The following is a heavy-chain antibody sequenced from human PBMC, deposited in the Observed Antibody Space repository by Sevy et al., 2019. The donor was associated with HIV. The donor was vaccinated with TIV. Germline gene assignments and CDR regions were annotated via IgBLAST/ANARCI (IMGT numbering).Heavy chain of an antibody. V-gene: IGHV3-43*01. J-gene: IGHJ6*02. CDR3: ARVYCGATNCNPRYYYGLDV. Sequence: GGSLRLSCAASGFTLYKSAMHWVRQVPGKALEWVSLISRDGDSIYYADSVKGRFTISRDNSKNSLYLQMNNLTIEDTALYYCARVYCGATNCNPRYYYGLDVWGQGTTVTVSS. CDR1: GFTLYKSA. D-gene: IGHD2-21*01. CDR2: ISRDGDSI.